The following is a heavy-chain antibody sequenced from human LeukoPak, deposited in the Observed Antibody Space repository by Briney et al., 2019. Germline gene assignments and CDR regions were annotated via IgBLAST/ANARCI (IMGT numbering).Heavy chain of an antibody. Sequence: GGSLRLSCAASGFTFSNYPIFWARQAPGKGLEYVSAISPNGDYIEYANSVKGRFTISRDNSKSTVFLQMGGLRAEDMAVYYCARGVGYCGNGVCHRYYGYWGQGTLVTVSS. CDR2: ISPNGDYI. V-gene: IGHV3-64*01. CDR1: GFTFSNYP. D-gene: IGHD2-8*01. CDR3: ARGVGYCGNGVCHRYYGY. J-gene: IGHJ4*02.